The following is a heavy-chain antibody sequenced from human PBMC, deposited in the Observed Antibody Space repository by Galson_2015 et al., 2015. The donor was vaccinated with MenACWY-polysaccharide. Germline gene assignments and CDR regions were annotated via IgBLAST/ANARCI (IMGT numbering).Heavy chain of an antibody. CDR1: GFTFSSYW. Sequence: SLRLSCAASGFTFSSYWMHWVRQAPGKGLVWVSRTNGDGGATSYADSVKGRFTISRDNAKNTLYLQMNSLRAEDTAVYYCTKAGAKYCRGSSCYFNWFDPWGQGTLVTVSS. J-gene: IGHJ5*02. CDR3: TKAGAKYCRGSSCYFNWFDP. V-gene: IGHV3-74*01. D-gene: IGHD2-15*01. CDR2: TNGDGGAT.